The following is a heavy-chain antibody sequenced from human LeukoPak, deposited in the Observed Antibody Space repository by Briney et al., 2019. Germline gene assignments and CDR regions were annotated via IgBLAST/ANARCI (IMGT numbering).Heavy chain of an antibody. D-gene: IGHD3-22*01. Sequence: PSETLSLTCTVSGGSISSYYWSWIRQPPGKGLEWIGYIYYSGCTNYNPSLKSRVTISVDTSKNQFSLKLSSVTAADTAVYYCARLYDRSAYGAFDIWGQGTMVTVSS. CDR1: GGSISSYY. CDR3: ARLYDRSAYGAFDI. CDR2: IYYSGCT. J-gene: IGHJ3*02. V-gene: IGHV4-59*08.